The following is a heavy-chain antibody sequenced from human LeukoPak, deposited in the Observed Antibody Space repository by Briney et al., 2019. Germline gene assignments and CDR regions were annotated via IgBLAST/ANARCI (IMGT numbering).Heavy chain of an antibody. J-gene: IGHJ4*02. Sequence: TGGSLRLSCAASEFTFASYWMSWVRQAPGKGLEWVSAISGSGGSTYYADSVKGRFTISRDNSKNTLYLQMNSLRAEDTAVYYCAKDTYYYGSGNEFDYWGQGTLVTVSS. CDR3: AKDTYYYGSGNEFDY. CDR1: EFTFASYW. CDR2: ISGSGGST. V-gene: IGHV3-23*01. D-gene: IGHD3-10*01.